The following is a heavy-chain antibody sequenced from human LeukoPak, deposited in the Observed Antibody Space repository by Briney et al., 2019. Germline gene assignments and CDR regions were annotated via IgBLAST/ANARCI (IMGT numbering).Heavy chain of an antibody. J-gene: IGHJ4*02. CDR1: GFTFSSYG. Sequence: GGSLRLSCAASGFTFSSYGMHWVRQAPGKGLEWVAVISYDGSNKYYADSVKGRFTISRDNSKNTLYLQMNNLRAEDTAVYYCAESIQLWRVPIDYWGQGTLVTVSS. D-gene: IGHD5-18*01. CDR3: AESIQLWRVPIDY. CDR2: ISYDGSNK. V-gene: IGHV3-30*18.